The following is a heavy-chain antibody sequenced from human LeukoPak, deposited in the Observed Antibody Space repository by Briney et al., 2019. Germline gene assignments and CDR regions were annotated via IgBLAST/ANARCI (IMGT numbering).Heavy chain of an antibody. CDR1: GGSVSSGSYY. Sequence: SETLSLTCTVSGGSVSSGSYYWSWIRQPPGKGLEWIGYIYYSGSTNYNPSLKSRVTIPVDTSKNQFSLKLSSVTAADTAVYYCARVFPDVVLMVYAPKLYYYYYGMDVWGQGTTATVSS. J-gene: IGHJ6*02. CDR3: ARVFPDVVLMVYAPKLYYYYYGMDV. D-gene: IGHD2-8*01. V-gene: IGHV4-61*01. CDR2: IYYSGST.